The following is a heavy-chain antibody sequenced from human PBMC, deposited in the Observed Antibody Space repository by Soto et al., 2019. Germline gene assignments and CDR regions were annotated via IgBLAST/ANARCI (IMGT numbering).Heavy chain of an antibody. CDR1: GFTFSSYA. J-gene: IGHJ4*02. Sequence: GGSLRLSCAASGFTFSSYAMSWVRQAPGKGLEWVSAISGSGGSTYYADSGKGRFTITRDNSKNTLYMQMNSLRAEDTAVYYCAKAQYYYDSSGYYPPDYWGQGTLVTVSS. V-gene: IGHV3-23*01. CDR3: AKAQYYYDSSGYYPPDY. CDR2: ISGSGGST. D-gene: IGHD3-22*01.